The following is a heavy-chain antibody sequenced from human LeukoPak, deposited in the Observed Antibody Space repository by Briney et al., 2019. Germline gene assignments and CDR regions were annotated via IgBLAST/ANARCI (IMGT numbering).Heavy chain of an antibody. CDR2: IQYDGSNQ. CDR1: PFTFSSYG. Sequence: PGGSLRLSCAASPFTFSSYGMHWVRQAPGKGLEWVAYIQYDGSNQQYADSVKGRFSISRDSSKNILYLQMNSLRAEDTAVYYCAKDLLMDYYDSSGYYYDYWGQGTLVTVSS. D-gene: IGHD3-22*01. J-gene: IGHJ4*02. V-gene: IGHV3-30*02. CDR3: AKDLLMDYYDSSGYYYDY.